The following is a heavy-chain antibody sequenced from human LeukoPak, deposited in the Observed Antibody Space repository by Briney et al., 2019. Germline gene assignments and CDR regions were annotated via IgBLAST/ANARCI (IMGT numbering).Heavy chain of an antibody. D-gene: IGHD3-22*01. Sequence: SVKVSCKASGGTFSSFAISWVRQAPGQGLEWMGGIIPIFGTANYAQKFQGRVTITADESTSTAYMELSSLRSEDTAVYYCARVESYYYDSSGYYRWFDPWGQGTLVTVSS. CDR1: GGTFSSFA. J-gene: IGHJ5*02. CDR3: ARVESYYYDSSGYYRWFDP. V-gene: IGHV1-69*13. CDR2: IIPIFGTA.